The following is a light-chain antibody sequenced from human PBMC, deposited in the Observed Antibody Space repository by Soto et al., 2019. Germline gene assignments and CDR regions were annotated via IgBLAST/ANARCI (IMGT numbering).Light chain of an antibody. J-gene: IGKJ3*01. V-gene: IGKV1-5*01. CDR2: GAS. CDR3: QHYNHFPVT. CDR1: QSIGPS. Sequence: IQMTQSPSTLSASVGDRVTVTCRASQSIGPSLAWYQQKPGKAPNLLIYGASILETGVPSRFSGSASGTDLTLTITHLQPDDSATYYCQHYNHFPVTFGPGTKVEIK.